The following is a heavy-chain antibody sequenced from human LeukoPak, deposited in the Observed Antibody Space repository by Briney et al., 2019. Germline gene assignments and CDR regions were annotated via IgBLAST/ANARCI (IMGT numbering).Heavy chain of an antibody. Sequence: GESLKISCKGSGYSFTSYWIGWVRQMPGKGLEWMGIIYPGDSDTRYSPSFQGQVTISADKSISTAYLQWSSLKASDTAMCYCARPGQGDWLLSPTSFDYWGQGTLVTVSS. CDR3: ARPGQGDWLLSPTSFDY. D-gene: IGHD3/OR15-3a*01. V-gene: IGHV5-51*01. CDR2: IYPGDSDT. CDR1: GYSFTSYW. J-gene: IGHJ4*02.